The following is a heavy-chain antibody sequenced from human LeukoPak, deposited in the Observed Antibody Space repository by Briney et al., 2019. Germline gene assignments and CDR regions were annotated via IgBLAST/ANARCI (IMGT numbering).Heavy chain of an antibody. V-gene: IGHV3-21*01. CDR3: ARDPRIAVAGIIYYYMDV. Sequence: GGSLRLSCAASGFTFSSYSMNWVRQAPGKGLEWVSSISSSSSYIYYADSVKGRFTISRDNAKNSLYLQMNRLRAEDTAVYYCARDPRIAVAGIIYYYMDVWGKGTTVTVSS. CDR2: ISSSSSYI. J-gene: IGHJ6*03. CDR1: GFTFSSYS. D-gene: IGHD6-19*01.